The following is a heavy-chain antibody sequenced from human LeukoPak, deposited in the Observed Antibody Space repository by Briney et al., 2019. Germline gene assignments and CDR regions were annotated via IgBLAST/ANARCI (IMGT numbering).Heavy chain of an antibody. J-gene: IGHJ5*02. CDR2: IYYSGST. V-gene: IGHV4-59*08. Sequence: PSETLSLTCTVSGGSISSYYWSWIRQPPGKGLEWIGYIYYSGSTYYSPSLKSRVTISVDTSKIQFSLKLSSVIAADTAVYYCARLRTISGAGFDPWGQGTLVTVSS. CDR3: ARLRTISGAGFDP. D-gene: IGHD1-20*01. CDR1: GGSISSYY.